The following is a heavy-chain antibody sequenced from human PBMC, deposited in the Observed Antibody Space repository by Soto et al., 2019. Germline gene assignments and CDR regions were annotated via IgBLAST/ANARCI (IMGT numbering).Heavy chain of an antibody. CDR1: GFTFSSYA. J-gene: IGHJ3*02. V-gene: IGHV3-23*01. CDR2: ISGSGGST. CDR3: WKVRGSYSLGGGDGFDI. D-gene: IGHD1-26*01. Sequence: EVQLLESGGGLVQPGGSLRLSCAASGFTFSSYAMSWVRQAPGKGLEWVSAISGSGGSTYYADSVKGRFTISRDNSGNQLYLQMNGRRAEDTAVYSCWKVRGSYSLGGGDGFDIWGQGTMVTFSS.